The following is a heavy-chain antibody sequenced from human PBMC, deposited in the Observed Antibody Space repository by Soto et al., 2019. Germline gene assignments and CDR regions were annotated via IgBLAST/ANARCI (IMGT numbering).Heavy chain of an antibody. V-gene: IGHV3-23*01. J-gene: IGHJ6*02. CDR2: ISNSGGTT. CDR3: AKYVAVAGTALYGMDV. CDR1: GFSFSSYA. D-gene: IGHD6-19*01. Sequence: GGSLRLSCAASGFSFSSYAMSWARRAPGKGLEWVSVISNSGGTTFYADSVKGRFTISRDNFKNTVFLQMSSLRAEDTAVYYCAKYVAVAGTALYGMDVWGQGT.